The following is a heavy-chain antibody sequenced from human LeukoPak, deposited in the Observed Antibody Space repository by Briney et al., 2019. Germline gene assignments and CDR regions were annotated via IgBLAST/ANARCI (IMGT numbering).Heavy chain of an antibody. CDR3: ARGAPVYYYDSSGYYYPRYFAFDI. CDR1: GFTFSSYG. D-gene: IGHD3-22*01. CDR2: ISGSGGST. J-gene: IGHJ3*02. V-gene: IGHV3-23*01. Sequence: PGRSLRLSCAASGFTFSSYGMHWVRQAPGKGLEWVSAISGSGGSTYYADSVKGRFTISRDNSKNTLYLQMNSLRAEDTAVYYCARGAPVYYYDSSGYYYPRYFAFDIWGQGTMVTVSS.